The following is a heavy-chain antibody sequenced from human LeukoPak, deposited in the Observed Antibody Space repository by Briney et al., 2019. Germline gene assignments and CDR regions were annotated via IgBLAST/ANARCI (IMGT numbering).Heavy chain of an antibody. CDR1: GYDFTSVG. J-gene: IGHJ4*02. V-gene: IGHV1-18*01. D-gene: IGHD6-19*01. Sequence: EASVKVSCEASGYDFTSVGITWVRRAPGQGLEWMGWISPYNGNTRYAQKFQGRVAMTTDTSTTTAYMELRGLRFNDTAVYYCARAGPGSGWYFDYWGQGTLVTVSP. CDR3: ARAGPGSGWYFDY. CDR2: ISPYNGNT.